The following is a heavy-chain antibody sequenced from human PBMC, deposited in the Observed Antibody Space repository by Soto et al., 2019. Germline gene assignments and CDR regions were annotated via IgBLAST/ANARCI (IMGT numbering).Heavy chain of an antibody. V-gene: IGHV5-51*01. Sequence: GESLKISCKGSGYSFTSYWIGWVRQMPGKGLKWMGIIYPGDSDTRYSPSFQGQVTISADKSISTAYLQWSSLKASDTAMYYCARQVGATPEGDYYYGMDVWGQGTTVTVSS. J-gene: IGHJ6*02. CDR1: GYSFTSYW. CDR3: ARQVGATPEGDYYYGMDV. D-gene: IGHD1-26*01. CDR2: IYPGDSDT.